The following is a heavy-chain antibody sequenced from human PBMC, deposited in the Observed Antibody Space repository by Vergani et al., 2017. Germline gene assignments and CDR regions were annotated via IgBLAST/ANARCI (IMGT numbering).Heavy chain of an antibody. V-gene: IGHV3-23*01. CDR2: SSGSGGST. Sequence: EVQLLESGGGLVQPGGSLRLSCAASGFTFSSYAMSWVRQAPGKGLEWVSASSGSGGSTYYADSVKGRFTISRDNSKNTLYLQMNSLRAEDTAEYYCAKGIAAAVRYHTHYWGQGTLVTVSS. D-gene: IGHD6-13*01. CDR1: GFTFSSYA. CDR3: AKGIAAAVRYHTHY. J-gene: IGHJ4*02.